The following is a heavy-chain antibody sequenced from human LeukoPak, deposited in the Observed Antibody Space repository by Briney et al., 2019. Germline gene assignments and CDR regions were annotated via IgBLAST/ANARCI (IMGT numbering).Heavy chain of an antibody. D-gene: IGHD2-21*01. CDR3: VRESYPTVMVVRNTLDY. Sequence: PGGSLRLSCAASGFTFSTYTMYWVRHPPGKRLEWVSIIGNNGGGIHYADSVRGRFTISRDNVKNSLYLQMNSLRAEDTAVYYCVRESYPTVMVVRNTLDYWGQGTLVSVSS. CDR1: GFTFSTYT. CDR2: IGNNGGGI. J-gene: IGHJ4*02. V-gene: IGHV3-23*01.